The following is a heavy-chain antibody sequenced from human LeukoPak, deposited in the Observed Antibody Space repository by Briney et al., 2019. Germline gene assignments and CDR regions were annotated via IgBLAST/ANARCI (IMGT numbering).Heavy chain of an antibody. CDR3: ARETPYGSLTFDY. J-gene: IGHJ4*02. Sequence: PGGSLRLSCAASGFTFRSYWMSRVRQAPGKGLEWVANMQPDGGEKYYVDSVKGRFTVSRDNAKSSLYLQMNSLRAEDTAVYYCARETPYGSLTFDYWGLGTRVTVSS. CDR2: MQPDGGEK. CDR1: GFTFRSYW. D-gene: IGHD3-10*01. V-gene: IGHV3-7*03.